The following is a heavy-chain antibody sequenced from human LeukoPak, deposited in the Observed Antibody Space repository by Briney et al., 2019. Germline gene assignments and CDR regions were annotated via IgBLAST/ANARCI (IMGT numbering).Heavy chain of an antibody. CDR3: ARDTNKEYCSGGSCYEVDY. D-gene: IGHD2-15*01. J-gene: IGHJ4*02. V-gene: IGHV4-30-4*01. Sequence: SETLSLTCTVSGGSISSGDYYWSWIRQPPGKGLEWIGYIYYSGSTYYNPSLKSRVTISVDTSKNQLSLKLSSVTAADTAVYYCARDTNKEYCSGGSCYEVDYWGQGTLVTVSS. CDR1: GGSISSGDYY. CDR2: IYYSGST.